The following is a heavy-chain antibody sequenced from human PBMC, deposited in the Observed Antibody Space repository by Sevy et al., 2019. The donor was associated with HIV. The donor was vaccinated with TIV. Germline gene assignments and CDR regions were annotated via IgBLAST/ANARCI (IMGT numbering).Heavy chain of an antibody. D-gene: IGHD1-26*01. CDR3: ARWELDAFDI. Sequence: GGSLRLSCAASGFTFSSYSMNWVRQAPGKGLEWVSSISSSSSYIYYADSVKGRFTISRDNAKNSLYLQMNSLRAEDMAVYYCARWELDAFDIWGQGTMVTVSS. CDR1: GFTFSSYS. V-gene: IGHV3-21*01. J-gene: IGHJ3*02. CDR2: ISSSSSYI.